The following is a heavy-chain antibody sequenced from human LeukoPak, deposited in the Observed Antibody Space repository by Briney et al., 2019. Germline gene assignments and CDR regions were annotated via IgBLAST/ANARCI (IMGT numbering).Heavy chain of an antibody. Sequence: GGSLRLSCAASGFTFSNAWMSWVRQPPGKGLEWVGRIKSKTDGGTTDYAAPVKGRFTISRDDSKNTLYLQMNSLKTGDTAVYYCKCWGSTSLYYFDYWGQGTLVTVSS. V-gene: IGHV3-15*01. CDR1: GFTFSNAW. CDR3: KCWGSTSLYYFDY. D-gene: IGHD2-2*01. CDR2: IKSKTDGGTT. J-gene: IGHJ4*02.